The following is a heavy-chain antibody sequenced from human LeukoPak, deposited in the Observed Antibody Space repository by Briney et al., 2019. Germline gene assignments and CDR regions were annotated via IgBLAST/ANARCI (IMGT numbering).Heavy chain of an antibody. CDR1: GYTLTKLY. CDR2: FDPEDGET. Sequence: ASVKVSCKASGYTLTKLYMHWVRQAPGQGLEWMGGFDPEDGETIYAQKFQGRVTMTGDTSTDTAYMELSSLRSEDTAVYYCATCVYSSGWYAYRFWYGGQGTLVTVSS. D-gene: IGHD6-19*01. J-gene: IGHJ4*02. CDR3: ATCVYSSGWYAYRFWY. V-gene: IGHV1-24*01.